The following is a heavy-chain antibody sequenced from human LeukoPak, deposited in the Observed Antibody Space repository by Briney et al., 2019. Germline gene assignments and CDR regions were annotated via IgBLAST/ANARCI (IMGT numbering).Heavy chain of an antibody. J-gene: IGHJ4*02. CDR1: GFTFSSYG. V-gene: IGHV3-30*18. CDR3: AKDYTTGTYYFDY. CDR2: ISYDGSNK. Sequence: GGSLRLSCGASGFTFSSYGMHWVRQAPGKGLEWVAVISYDGSNKHYADSVKGRFTISRDNSKNTLYLQMNSLRAEDTAVYYCAKDYTTGTYYFDYWGQGTLVTVSS. D-gene: IGHD1-1*01.